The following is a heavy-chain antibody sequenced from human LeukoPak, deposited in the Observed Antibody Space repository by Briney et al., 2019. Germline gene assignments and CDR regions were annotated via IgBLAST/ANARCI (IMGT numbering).Heavy chain of an antibody. D-gene: IGHD2-2*01. J-gene: IGHJ6*03. CDR2: IYYSGST. Sequence: SETLSLTXTVSGGSISSGDYYWSWIRQPPGKGLEWIGYIYYSGSTYYNPSLKGRVTISVVTSKNQFSLKLSSVTAADTAVYYCARDIVVVPAATQTNYYYYYYMDVWGKGTTVTVSS. V-gene: IGHV4-30-4*08. CDR3: ARDIVVVPAATQTNYYYYYYMDV. CDR1: GGSISSGDYY.